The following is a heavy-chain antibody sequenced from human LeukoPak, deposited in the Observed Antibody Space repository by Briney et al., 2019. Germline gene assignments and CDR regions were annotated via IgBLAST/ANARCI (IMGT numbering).Heavy chain of an antibody. J-gene: IGHJ4*02. Sequence: SGGSLRLSCAASGFTFTTYWLGWVRQPPGKGLEWVANIKQDGTEKYYVDSVKGRFTISRDNAKNSLYLQMNSLRAEDTAVYYCARDSYSSSIPDFDYWGQGTLVTVSS. CDR3: ARDSYSSSIPDFDY. D-gene: IGHD6-13*01. CDR1: GFTFTTYW. V-gene: IGHV3-7*01. CDR2: IKQDGTEK.